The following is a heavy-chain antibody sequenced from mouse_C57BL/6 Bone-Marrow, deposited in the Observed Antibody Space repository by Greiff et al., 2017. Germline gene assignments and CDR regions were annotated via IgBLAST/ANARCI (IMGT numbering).Heavy chain of an antibody. CDR2: ISNGGCST. J-gene: IGHJ1*01. V-gene: IGHV5-12*01. CDR3: ARLRRYFDV. Sequence: EVNVVESGGGLVQPGGSLKLSCAASGFTFSDYYMYWVRQTPEKRLEWVAYISNGGCSTYYPDTVKGRFTISRDNAKNTLYLQMSRLKSEDTAMYYCARLRRYFDVWGAGTTVTVSS. CDR1: GFTFSDYY.